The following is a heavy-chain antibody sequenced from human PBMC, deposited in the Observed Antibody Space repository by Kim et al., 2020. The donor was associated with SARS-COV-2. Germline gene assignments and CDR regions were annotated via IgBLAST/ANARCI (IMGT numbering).Heavy chain of an antibody. Sequence: AQKCQGRVTMTRDTSTSTVYMELSSLRSEDTAVYYCARGVYSGSLDAFDIWGQGTMVTVSS. J-gene: IGHJ3*02. D-gene: IGHD1-26*01. CDR3: ARGVYSGSLDAFDI. V-gene: IGHV1-46*01.